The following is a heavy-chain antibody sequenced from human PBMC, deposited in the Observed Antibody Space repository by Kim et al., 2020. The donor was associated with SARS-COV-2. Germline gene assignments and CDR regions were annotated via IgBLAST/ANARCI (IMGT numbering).Heavy chain of an antibody. Sequence: GGSLRLSCAASGFTFSSYGMHGGRWASGGGLEWVAVIWYDGSNKYYADSVKGRFTISRDNSKNTLYLQMNSLRAEDTAVYYCARDVGIAAFDAFDIWGQGTMVTVSS. CDR1: GFTFSSYG. CDR3: ARDVGIAAFDAFDI. D-gene: IGHD6-13*01. J-gene: IGHJ3*02. CDR2: IWYDGSNK. V-gene: IGHV3-33*01.